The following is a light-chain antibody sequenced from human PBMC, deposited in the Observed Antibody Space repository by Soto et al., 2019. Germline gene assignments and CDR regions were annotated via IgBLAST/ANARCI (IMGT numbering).Light chain of an antibody. V-gene: IGKV3-20*01. CDR1: QSVESAF. CDR3: QHYASSLT. Sequence: ELVLTQSPGSLSLSLGERATLSCRASQSVESAFFAWYQQKPGQPPRRLMYGASRRATGIPDRFSGSGSGTDFTLTISILKPEDFAVYYCQHYASSLTFGQGTKVEI. J-gene: IGKJ1*01. CDR2: GAS.